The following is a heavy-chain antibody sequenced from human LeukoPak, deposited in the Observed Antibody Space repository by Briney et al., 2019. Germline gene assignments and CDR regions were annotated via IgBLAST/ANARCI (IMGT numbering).Heavy chain of an antibody. J-gene: IGHJ4*02. CDR2: IRGSGDT. D-gene: IGHD3-3*01. CDR3: AKTFPYGTTWYGFCDY. Sequence: GGSLRLSCAASGFPFSNNVMSWVRQAPGRGLDWLSAIRGSGDTYYADSVKGRFTISRDNSKNMLYLQVNSLRAEDTAVYYCAKTFPYGTTWYGFCDYWGQGALVTVSS. CDR1: GFPFSNNV. V-gene: IGHV3-23*01.